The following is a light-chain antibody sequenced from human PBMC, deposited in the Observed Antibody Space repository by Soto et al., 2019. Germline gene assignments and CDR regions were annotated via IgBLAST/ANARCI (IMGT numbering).Light chain of an antibody. CDR1: QSISVW. V-gene: IGKV1-5*03. CDR3: RQYNSYSPT. J-gene: IGKJ1*01. Sequence: DIQMTQSPSTLSASVGDRVTITCRASQSISVWLAWYQQKAGKAPNLLIYKASRLESGVPSRFSRTGSETEFTLTISGLQTGDSATYYCRQYNSYSPTFGQGTKV. CDR2: KAS.